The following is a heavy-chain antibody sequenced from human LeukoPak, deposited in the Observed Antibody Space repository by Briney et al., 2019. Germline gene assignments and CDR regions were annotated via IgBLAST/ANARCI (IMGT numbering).Heavy chain of an antibody. J-gene: IGHJ4*02. CDR2: MNPNSGNT. D-gene: IGHD6-19*01. V-gene: IGHV1-8*03. CDR3: AKVPLRSGWKVFDY. CDR1: GYTFTSYD. Sequence: ASVKVSCKASGYTFTSYDINWVRQATGQGLEWMGWMNPNSGNTGYAQKFQGRVTITRNTSISTAYMELSSLRSEDTAVYYCAKVPLRSGWKVFDYWGQGTLVTVSS.